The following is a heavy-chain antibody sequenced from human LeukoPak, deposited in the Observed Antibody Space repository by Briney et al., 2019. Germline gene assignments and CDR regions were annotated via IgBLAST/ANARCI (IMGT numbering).Heavy chain of an antibody. Sequence: SVKVSCKASGGTFSSYAISWVRQAPGQGRDWMEGIIPIFGTANYAQKFQGRVTITADKSTSTAYMQLSSLRSEDTAVYYCARDRIAVAGRFGPWGQGTLVTVSS. CDR2: IIPIFGTA. J-gene: IGHJ5*02. CDR1: GGTFSSYA. D-gene: IGHD6-19*01. V-gene: IGHV1-69*06. CDR3: ARDRIAVAGRFGP.